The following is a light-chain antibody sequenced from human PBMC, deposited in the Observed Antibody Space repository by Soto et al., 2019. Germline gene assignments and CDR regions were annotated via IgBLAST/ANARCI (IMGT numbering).Light chain of an antibody. CDR1: QSSSRW. V-gene: IGKV1-5*03. CDR3: QQYNDNWT. CDR2: KAS. Sequence: DIQMTQSPSTLAASVGDRVTITCRASQSSSRWLAWYQQKPGKAPKLLIYKASTLQSGVPSRFSGSGSGTEFTLAISSLHADDSATYYCQQYNDNWTFGQGTKVEIK. J-gene: IGKJ1*01.